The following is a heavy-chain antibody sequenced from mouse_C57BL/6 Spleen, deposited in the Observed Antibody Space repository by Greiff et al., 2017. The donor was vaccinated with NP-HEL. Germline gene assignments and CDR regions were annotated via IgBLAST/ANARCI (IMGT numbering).Heavy chain of an antibody. J-gene: IGHJ1*03. CDR3: ARSGYGWYFDV. CDR2: INPNNGGT. CDR1: GYTFTDYY. D-gene: IGHD2-2*01. V-gene: IGHV1-26*01. Sequence: VQLKESGPELVKPGASVKISCKASGYTFTDYYMNWVKQSHGKSLEWIGDINPNNGGTSYNQKFKGKATLTVDKSSSTAYMELRSLTSEDSAVYYCARSGYGWYFDVWGTGTTVTVSS.